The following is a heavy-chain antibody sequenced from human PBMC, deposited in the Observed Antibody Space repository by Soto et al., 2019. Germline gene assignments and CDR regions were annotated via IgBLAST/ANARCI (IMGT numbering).Heavy chain of an antibody. V-gene: IGHV1-69*01. D-gene: IGHD5-12*01. CDR2: ILPIFNIV. CDR1: GGTFRNYA. CDR3: ARPREVDRPALSDALAI. J-gene: IGHJ3*02. Sequence: QVQLVQSGAEAKKPGSSVKVSCKASGGTFRNYAINWVRQAPGQGLEWMGGILPIFNIVNYAQNFQGRVTITADDSKRIAYIELSSLPSGDTAVYYCARPREVDRPALSDALAIWGQGTKVTRSS.